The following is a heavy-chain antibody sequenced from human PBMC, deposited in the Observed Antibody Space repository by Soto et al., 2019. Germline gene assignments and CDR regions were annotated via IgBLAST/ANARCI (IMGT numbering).Heavy chain of an antibody. CDR2: IIPIFGTA. Sequence: ASVNVSCKDSGGTFSSYAISWVRQAPGQGLEWMGGIIPIFGTANYAQKFQGRVTITADESTSTAYMELSSLRSEDTAVYYCARLGYDFPSRPYWGQGTLVTVSS. CDR3: ARLGYDFPSRPY. J-gene: IGHJ4*02. D-gene: IGHD3-3*01. CDR1: GGTFSSYA. V-gene: IGHV1-69*13.